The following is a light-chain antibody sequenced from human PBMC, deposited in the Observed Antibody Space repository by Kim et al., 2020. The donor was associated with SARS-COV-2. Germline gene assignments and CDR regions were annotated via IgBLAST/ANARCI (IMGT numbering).Light chain of an antibody. CDR1: QDISNY. CDR2: DAS. V-gene: IGKV1-33*01. Sequence: DIQMTQSPSSLSASVGDRVTITCQASQDISNYLNWYQQKPEKAPKLLIYDASNLETGVPSRFSGSGSGTDFTFTINSLQPEDIATYYCQQYDNLPLTFGGGTKVDIK. J-gene: IGKJ4*01. CDR3: QQYDNLPLT.